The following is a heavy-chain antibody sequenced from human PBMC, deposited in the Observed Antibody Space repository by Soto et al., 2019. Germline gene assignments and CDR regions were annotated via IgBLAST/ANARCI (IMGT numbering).Heavy chain of an antibody. D-gene: IGHD3-10*01. CDR3: ARDLSNRITMVRGVNWFDP. CDR2: INAGNGNT. Sequence: ASVKVSCKASGYTFPSYAMHWVRQAPGQRLEWMGWINAGNGNTKYSQKFQGRVTITRDTSASTAYMELSSLRSEDTAVYYCARDLSNRITMVRGVNWFDPWGQGTLVTVSS. J-gene: IGHJ5*02. V-gene: IGHV1-3*01. CDR1: GYTFPSYA.